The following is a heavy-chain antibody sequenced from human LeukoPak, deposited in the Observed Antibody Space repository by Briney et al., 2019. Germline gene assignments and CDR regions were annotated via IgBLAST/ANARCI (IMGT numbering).Heavy chain of an antibody. CDR3: ARAHYDSSGYDAFDI. V-gene: IGHV5-51*01. J-gene: IGHJ3*02. D-gene: IGHD3-22*01. CDR2: IYPGDSDT. CDR1: GYSFTSYW. Sequence: RGESLKISCKGSGYSFTSYWIGWVRQMPGKGLEWMGIIYPGDSDTRYSPSFQGQVTISADKSISTAYLQWSSLKASDTAVYYCARAHYDSSGYDAFDIWGQGTMVTVSS.